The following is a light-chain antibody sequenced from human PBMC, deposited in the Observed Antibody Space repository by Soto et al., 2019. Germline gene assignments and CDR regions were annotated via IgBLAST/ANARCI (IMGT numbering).Light chain of an antibody. V-gene: IGKV3-20*01. CDR3: HHYGYGADT. Sequence: EVVLTQSPGTLSLSPGERATLSCRASETVGSNYLAWYQQQPVQAPRLLIFDASSRATGIPDRFSGSGSGTEFSLTISRLEPEDSAVYFCHHYGYGADTFGQGTKLEI. CDR2: DAS. J-gene: IGKJ2*01. CDR1: ETVGSNY.